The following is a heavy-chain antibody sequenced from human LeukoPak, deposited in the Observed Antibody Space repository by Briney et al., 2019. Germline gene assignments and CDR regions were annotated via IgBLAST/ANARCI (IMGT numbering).Heavy chain of an antibody. D-gene: IGHD1-1*01. J-gene: IGHJ6*03. V-gene: IGHV4-4*07. CDR2: IYTSGST. Sequence: SETLSLTCTVSGGSISSYYWSWLRQPAGKGLEWIGRIYTSGSTNYNPSLKSRVTMSVDTSKNQFSLKLSSVTAADTAVYYCARGTGNYYYYYMDVWGKGTTVTVSS. CDR3: ARGTGNYYYYYMDV. CDR1: GGSISSYY.